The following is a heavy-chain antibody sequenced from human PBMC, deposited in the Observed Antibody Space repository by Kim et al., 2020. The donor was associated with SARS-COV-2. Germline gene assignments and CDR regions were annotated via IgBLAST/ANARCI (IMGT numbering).Heavy chain of an antibody. V-gene: IGHV1-8*01. CDR3: TRGDY. Sequence: NTNRGNTGHAQKFPGRVTITRNTSISTAYMELSSLSSEDTAVYYCTRGDYWGQGTLVTVSS. J-gene: IGHJ4*02. CDR2: NTNRGNT.